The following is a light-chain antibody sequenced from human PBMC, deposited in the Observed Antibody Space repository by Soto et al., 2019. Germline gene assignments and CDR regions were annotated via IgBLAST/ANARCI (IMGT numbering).Light chain of an antibody. CDR1: QSIRSN. CDR2: GAS. V-gene: IGKV3-15*01. CDR3: QQYNNWPQT. Sequence: EIVMTQSPATLSVSPGERATLSCRASQSIRSNLAWYQQKPGQAPRLLIYGASTRATDIPARFSGSGSGTEFTLTISSLQSEDFAVYHCQQYNNWPQTFGQGTKVDIK. J-gene: IGKJ1*01.